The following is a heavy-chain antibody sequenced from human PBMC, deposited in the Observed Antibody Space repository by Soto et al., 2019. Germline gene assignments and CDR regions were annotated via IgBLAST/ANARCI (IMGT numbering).Heavy chain of an antibody. CDR3: ARDSSSWYFVAYYYYGMDV. V-gene: IGHV1-18*01. Sequence: QVQLVQSGAEVKKPGASVKVSCKASGYTFTSYGISWVRQAPGQGLEWMGWISAYNGNTNYAQKLQGRVTMTTDTSTSTAYMKLRSLRSDDTAVYYCARDSSSWYFVAYYYYGMDVWGQGTTVTVSS. D-gene: IGHD6-13*01. CDR1: GYTFTSYG. J-gene: IGHJ6*02. CDR2: ISAYNGNT.